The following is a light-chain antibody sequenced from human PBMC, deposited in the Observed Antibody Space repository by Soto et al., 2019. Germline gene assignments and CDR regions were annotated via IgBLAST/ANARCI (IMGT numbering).Light chain of an antibody. Sequence: DIVMTQSPLSLPVTPGEPASISCRSSQSLLHSNGYNYFDWYLQKPGQPPQLLIYLGSHRASGVSHRLSRSGSGTDFTLQISRVEAEDVGVYYRMQALQTTRTFGGATRMDVK. V-gene: IGKV2-28*01. CDR1: QSLLHSNGYNY. CDR3: MQALQTTRT. CDR2: LGS. J-gene: IGKJ4*01.